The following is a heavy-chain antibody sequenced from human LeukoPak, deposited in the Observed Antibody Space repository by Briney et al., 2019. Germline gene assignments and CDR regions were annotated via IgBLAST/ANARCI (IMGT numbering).Heavy chain of an antibody. Sequence: PGGSLRLSFAASGFTFSSYSMNWVRQAPGKGLEWVSSISSSSSYIYYADSVKGRFTISRDNAKNSLYLQMNSLRAEDTAVYYCARALSPYGNHEDIWGQGTMVTVSS. CDR2: ISSSSSYI. D-gene: IGHD4-11*01. V-gene: IGHV3-21*01. CDR1: GFTFSSYS. CDR3: ARALSPYGNHEDI. J-gene: IGHJ3*02.